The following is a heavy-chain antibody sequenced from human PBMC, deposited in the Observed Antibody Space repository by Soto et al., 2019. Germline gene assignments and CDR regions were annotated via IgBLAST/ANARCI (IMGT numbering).Heavy chain of an antibody. CDR2: ISSSGSTI. J-gene: IGHJ5*02. D-gene: IGHD6-6*01. Sequence: PGGSLRLSCAASGFTFSDCYMSWIRQAPGKGLEWVSYISSSGSTIYYADSVKGRFTISRDNAKNSLYLQMNSLRAEDTAVYYWARGASRRRIAARPLTARFDPWGQGTLVTVSS. CDR3: ARGASRRRIAARPLTARFDP. V-gene: IGHV3-11*01. CDR1: GFTFSDCY.